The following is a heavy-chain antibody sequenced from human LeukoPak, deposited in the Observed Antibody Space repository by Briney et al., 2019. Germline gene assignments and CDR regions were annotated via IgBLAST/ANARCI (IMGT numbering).Heavy chain of an antibody. V-gene: IGHV3-30*02. CDR1: GFTFSSYG. CDR3: AKDLYPDDLNYGMDV. D-gene: IGHD1-1*01. Sequence: GGSLRLSCAASGFTFSSYGMHWVRQAPGKGLEWVAFIRYDGSNKYYADSVKGRSTISRDNSKNTLYLQMNSLRAEDTAVYYCAKDLYPDDLNYGMDVWGQGTTVTVSS. CDR2: IRYDGSNK. J-gene: IGHJ6*02.